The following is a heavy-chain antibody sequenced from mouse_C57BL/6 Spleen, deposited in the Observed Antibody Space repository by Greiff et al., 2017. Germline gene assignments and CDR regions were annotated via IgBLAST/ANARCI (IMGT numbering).Heavy chain of an antibody. CDR1: GFNIKNTY. J-gene: IGHJ2*01. Sequence: VQLKQSVAELVRPGASVKLSCTASGFNIKNTYMHWVKQRPEQGLEWIGRIDPANGNTKYAPKFQGKATITADTSSNTAYLQLSSLTSEDTAIYYCARSGELHYYGSSYFDYWGQGTTLTVSS. CDR3: ARSGELHYYGSSYFDY. D-gene: IGHD1-1*01. CDR2: IDPANGNT. V-gene: IGHV14-3*01.